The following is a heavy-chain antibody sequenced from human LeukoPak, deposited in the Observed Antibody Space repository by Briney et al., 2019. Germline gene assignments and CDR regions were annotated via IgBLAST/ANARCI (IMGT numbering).Heavy chain of an antibody. CDR3: ARGGSSSLDYYGMDV. CDR2: MNPNSGNT. CDR1: GYTFTSYD. Sequence: ASVKASCKASGYTFTSYDINWVRQATGQGLEWMGWMNPNSGNTGYAQKFQGRVTMTRNTSISTAYMELSSLRSEDTAVYYCARGGSSSLDYYGMDVWGQGTTVTVSS. J-gene: IGHJ6*02. D-gene: IGHD6-13*01. V-gene: IGHV1-8*01.